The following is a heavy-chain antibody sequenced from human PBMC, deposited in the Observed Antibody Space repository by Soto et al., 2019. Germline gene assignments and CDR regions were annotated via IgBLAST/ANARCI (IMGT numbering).Heavy chain of an antibody. Sequence: QVQLVQSGAEVKKPGSSVKVSCKASGGTFSSYAISWVRQAPGQGLEWMGGIIPIFGTANYAQKFQGRVTIXXDXSXXTPYMELSSLRSEDTAVYYCASQRRSIAARTDSDYWGQGTLVTVSS. CDR1: GGTFSSYA. CDR2: IIPIFGTA. CDR3: ASQRRSIAARTDSDY. J-gene: IGHJ4*02. D-gene: IGHD6-6*01. V-gene: IGHV1-69*12.